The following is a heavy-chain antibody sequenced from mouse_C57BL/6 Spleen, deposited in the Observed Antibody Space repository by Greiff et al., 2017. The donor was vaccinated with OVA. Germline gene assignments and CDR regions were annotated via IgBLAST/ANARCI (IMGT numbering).Heavy chain of an antibody. Sequence: EVQRVESGGGLVQPGGSLSLSCAASGFTFTDYYMSWVRQPPGKALEWLGFIRNKANGYTTEYSASVKGRFTISRDNSQSILYLQMNALRAEDSATYYCARSVTNYFDYWGQGTTLTVSS. CDR3: ARSVTNYFDY. V-gene: IGHV7-3*01. D-gene: IGHD2-2*01. CDR1: GFTFTDYY. CDR2: IRNKANGYTT. J-gene: IGHJ2*01.